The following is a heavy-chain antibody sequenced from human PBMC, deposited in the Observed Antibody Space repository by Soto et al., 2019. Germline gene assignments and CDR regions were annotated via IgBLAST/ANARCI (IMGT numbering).Heavy chain of an antibody. V-gene: IGHV1-69*13. J-gene: IGHJ4*02. CDR2: IIPIFGTA. Sequence: SVKVSCKASGGTFSSYAISWVRQAPGQGLEWMGGIIPIFGTANYAQKFQGRVTITADESTSTAYMELSSLRSEDTAVYYCASHYYDSSAFFHWGQGTLVTVSS. D-gene: IGHD3-22*01. CDR1: GGTFSSYA. CDR3: ASHYYDSSAFFH.